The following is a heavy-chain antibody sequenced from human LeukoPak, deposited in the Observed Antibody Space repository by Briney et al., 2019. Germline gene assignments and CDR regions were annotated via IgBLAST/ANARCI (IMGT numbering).Heavy chain of an antibody. CDR3: ARGPRLWWRLYAFDI. Sequence: SETLSLTCTVSGYSITSGYYWGWIRQPPGKGLEWIGSIYHSGSTHYNPSLNSRVTMSVDTSKNQVSLKLSSVTAADTAVYYCARGPRLWWRLYAFDIWGQGTMVTVPS. D-gene: IGHD2-21*01. V-gene: IGHV4-38-2*02. CDR2: IYHSGST. J-gene: IGHJ3*02. CDR1: GYSITSGYY.